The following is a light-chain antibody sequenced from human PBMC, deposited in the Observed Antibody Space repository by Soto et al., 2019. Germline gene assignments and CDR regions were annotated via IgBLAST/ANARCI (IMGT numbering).Light chain of an antibody. V-gene: IGKV1-39*01. CDR2: AAS. J-gene: IGKJ2*03. Sequence: DIQMTQSPSSLSASVGDRVTITCRASQSISSYLNWYQQKPGKAPKLLIYAASSLQSGVPSRFSGSGSGTDFTLTISSLQPEDFATYYCQQTYIALHSFGQGTKLEIK. CDR3: QQTYIALHS. CDR1: QSISSY.